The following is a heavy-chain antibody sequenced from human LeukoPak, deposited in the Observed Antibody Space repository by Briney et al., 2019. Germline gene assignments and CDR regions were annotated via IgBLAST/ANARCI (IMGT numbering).Heavy chain of an antibody. CDR1: GFTVSSNY. CDR3: ARASGWYGNDAFDI. V-gene: IGHV3-66*01. J-gene: IGHJ3*02. CDR2: IYSGGST. D-gene: IGHD6-19*01. Sequence: HPGGSLRLSCAASGFTVSSNYMSWVRQAPGKGLEWVSVIYSGGSTYYADSVKGRFTISRDNSKNTLYLQMNSLRAEDTAVYYCARASGWYGNDAFDIWGQGTMVTVSS.